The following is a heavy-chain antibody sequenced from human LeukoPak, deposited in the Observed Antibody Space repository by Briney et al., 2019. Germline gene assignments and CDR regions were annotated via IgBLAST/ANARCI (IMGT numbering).Heavy chain of an antibody. V-gene: IGHV4-34*01. CDR3: ASRGDPRSSGYYHATNYYGMDV. CDR1: GGSFSGYY. CDR2: INHSGST. D-gene: IGHD3-22*01. J-gene: IGHJ6*02. Sequence: SETLSLTCAVCGGSFSGYYWSWIRQPPGKGLEWIGEINHSGSTSYNPSLKSRVTISLDTSKNQFSLKLRSVTAADTAVYYCASRGDPRSSGYYHATNYYGMDVWGQGTTVTVSS.